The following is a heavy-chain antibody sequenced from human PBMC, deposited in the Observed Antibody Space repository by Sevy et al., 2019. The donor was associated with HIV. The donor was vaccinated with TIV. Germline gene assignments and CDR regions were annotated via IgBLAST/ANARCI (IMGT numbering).Heavy chain of an antibody. J-gene: IGHJ4*02. CDR1: GFTFNTYS. V-gene: IGHV3-48*02. CDR3: ARCPGHYSIDY. CDR2: IGTAAGVT. D-gene: IGHD2-21*01. Sequence: GGSLRLSCAASGFTFNTYSLIWVRQTPGKGPEWLSFIGTAAGVTYYADSVKGRFTISRDNAKNSLYLQMNSLRDEDTAVYYCARCPGHYSIDYWGQGTLVTVSS.